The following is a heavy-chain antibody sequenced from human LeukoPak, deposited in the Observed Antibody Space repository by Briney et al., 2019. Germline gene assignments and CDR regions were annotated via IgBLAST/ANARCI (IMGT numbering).Heavy chain of an antibody. V-gene: IGHV4-59*01. CDR1: GGSISNYY. CDR2: IYYSGST. CDR3: ARDRXPEGYYDSSHWDYYHGMDV. J-gene: IGHJ6*02. Sequence: SETLSLTCTVSGGSISNYYWSWIRQPPGKGLELIGYIYYSGSTNYNPSLKSRVTISVDTSKNQFSLNLSSVTAADTAMYYCARDRXPEGYYDSSHWDYYHGMDVWGQGTTVTVPS. D-gene: IGHD3-22*01.